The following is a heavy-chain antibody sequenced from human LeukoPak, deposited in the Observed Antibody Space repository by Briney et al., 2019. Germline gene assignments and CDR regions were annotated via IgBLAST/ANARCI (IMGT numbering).Heavy chain of an antibody. CDR1: GGSVSSGSYY. D-gene: IGHD3-22*01. Sequence: SEALSLTCTVSGGSVSSGSYYWNWIRQPPGKGLEWIGYISYTGSTNYNPSLKSRVTISVETSKKQISLKLSSVTAADTAVYYCARAWDSSGYRGAFHIWGQGTMVTVSS. CDR2: ISYTGST. J-gene: IGHJ3*02. V-gene: IGHV4-61*01. CDR3: ARAWDSSGYRGAFHI.